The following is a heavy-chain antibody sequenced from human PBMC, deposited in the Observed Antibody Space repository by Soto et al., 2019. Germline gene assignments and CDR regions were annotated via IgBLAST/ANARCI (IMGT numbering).Heavy chain of an antibody. CDR3: ARRTYYYGSGSYYYYYYIDV. D-gene: IGHD3-10*01. J-gene: IGHJ6*03. CDR1: SGSISSSNW. CDR2: IYHSGST. Sequence: QVQLQESGPGLVKPSGTLSLTCAVSSGSISSSNWWSWVRQPPGKGLEWIGEIYHSGSTNYNPSLKSRVTISVDKSKNQFSLKLSSVTAADTAVYYCARRTYYYGSGSYYYYYYIDVSGKGTTVTVSS. V-gene: IGHV4-4*02.